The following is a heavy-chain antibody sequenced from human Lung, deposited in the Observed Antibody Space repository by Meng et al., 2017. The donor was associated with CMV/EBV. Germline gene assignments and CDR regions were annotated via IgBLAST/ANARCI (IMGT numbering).Heavy chain of an antibody. V-gene: IGHV1-18*01. CDR1: GYTFIAYA. CDR3: ARSDMIRGVVVLDY. Sequence: SVKVSXXASGYTFIAYAFSWVRQAPGQGHEWMGWISAYNGNTNYAQKVQGRVTMTTDTSTSTAYMELRSLRSDDTAVYYCARSDMIRGVVVLDYWGQGTLVTVSS. CDR2: ISAYNGNT. J-gene: IGHJ4*02. D-gene: IGHD3-10*01.